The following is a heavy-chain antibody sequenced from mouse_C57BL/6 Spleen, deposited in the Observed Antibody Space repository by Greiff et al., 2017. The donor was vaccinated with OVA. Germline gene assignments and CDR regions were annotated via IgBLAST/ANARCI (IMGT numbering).Heavy chain of an antibody. V-gene: IGHV3-6*01. J-gene: IGHJ1*03. Sequence: EVKLQESGPGLVKPSQSLSLTCSVTGYSITSGYYWNWIRQFPGNKLEWMGYISYDGSNNYNPSLKNRISITRDTSKNQFFLKLNSVTTEDTATYYCARDHYDYDLWYFDVWGTGTTVTVSS. CDR3: ARDHYDYDLWYFDV. CDR2: ISYDGSN. CDR1: GYSITSGYY. D-gene: IGHD2-4*01.